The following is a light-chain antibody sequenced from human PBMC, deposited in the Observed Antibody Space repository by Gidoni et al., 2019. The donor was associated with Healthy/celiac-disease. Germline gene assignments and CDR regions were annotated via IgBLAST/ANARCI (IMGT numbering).Light chain of an antibody. CDR2: AAS. CDR3: HQSRA. CDR1: QSISSY. V-gene: IGKV1-39*01. J-gene: IGKJ2*01. Sequence: DLPMTQSPSSLSASVADRVSITCRASQSISSYLNWYQQKPGIATKLLIYAASSLQSGVPSRFSGSGSGTDFTITMSSLQPEDFAPYYCHQSRAFGQGTKLEIK.